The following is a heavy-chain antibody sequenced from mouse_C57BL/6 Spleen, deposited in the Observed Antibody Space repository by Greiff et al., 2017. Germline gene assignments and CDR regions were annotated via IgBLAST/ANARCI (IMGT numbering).Heavy chain of an antibody. CDR1: GYTFTDYY. Sequence: VQLKESGPVLVKPGASVKMSCKASGYTFTDYYMNWVKQSHGKSLEWIGVINPYNGGTSYNQKFKGKATLTVDKSSSTAYMELNSLTSEDSAVYYGARGTTVVAKAMDYWGQGTSVTVSS. V-gene: IGHV1-19*01. J-gene: IGHJ4*01. D-gene: IGHD1-1*01. CDR2: INPYNGGT. CDR3: ARGTTVVAKAMDY.